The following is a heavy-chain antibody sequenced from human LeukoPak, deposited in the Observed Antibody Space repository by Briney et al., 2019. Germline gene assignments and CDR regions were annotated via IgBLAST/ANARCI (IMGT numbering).Heavy chain of an antibody. D-gene: IGHD4-23*01. CDR2: INHSGST. CDR1: GGSFSGYY. CDR3: ARGAVSRWNYGMDV. J-gene: IGHJ6*02. V-gene: IGHV4-34*01. Sequence: SETLSLTCAVYGGSFSGYYWSWIRQPPGKGLEWIGEINHSGSTNYNPSLKSRVTISVDTSKNQFSLKLSSVTAADTAVYYRARGAVSRWNYGMDVWGQGTTVTVSS.